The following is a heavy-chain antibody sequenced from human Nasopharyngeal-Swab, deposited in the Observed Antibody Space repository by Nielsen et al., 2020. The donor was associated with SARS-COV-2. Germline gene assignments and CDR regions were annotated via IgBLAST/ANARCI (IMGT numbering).Heavy chain of an antibody. CDR2: LYSGGVT. CDR1: GLSVGSNY. D-gene: IGHD4-11*01. CDR3: ARDRNTVLAGHSYFGMDV. V-gene: IGHV3-53*01. J-gene: IGHJ6*02. Sequence: GVSLEISCAPSGLSVGSNYVSWVRQAPGKGLEWVSILYSGGVTFYADSVEGRFSISRDNSKNTIYLQMNNLRAEDTAVYYCARDRNTVLAGHSYFGMDVWGQGTMVTVSS.